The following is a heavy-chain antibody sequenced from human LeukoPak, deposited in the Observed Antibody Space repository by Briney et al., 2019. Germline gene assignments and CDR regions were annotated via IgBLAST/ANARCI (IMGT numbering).Heavy chain of an antibody. Sequence: GGSLKLSCTASGINLGDYTITLIRQASGKGLEWVGFIRKKADGGTPEYAASVKGRFIISRDDSKSIAYLQMNSLKTDDTAVYYCTRDPPTRYWGQGTLVSVSS. D-gene: IGHD1-26*01. CDR2: IRKKADGGTP. CDR1: GINLGDYT. CDR3: TRDPPTRY. V-gene: IGHV3-49*03. J-gene: IGHJ4*02.